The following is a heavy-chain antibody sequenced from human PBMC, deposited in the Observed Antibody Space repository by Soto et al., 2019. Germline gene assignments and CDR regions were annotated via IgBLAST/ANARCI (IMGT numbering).Heavy chain of an antibody. CDR2: IKQDGSEK. CDR3: ARSSSGYYFDY. CDR1: GFTFSGYW. D-gene: IGHD2-2*01. J-gene: IGHJ4*02. V-gene: IGHV3-7*03. Sequence: GGSLRLSCAASGFTFSGYWMSWVRQAPGKGLEWVANIKQDGSEKYYVDSVKGRFTISRDNAKNSLYLQMNSLRAEDTAVYYCARSSSGYYFDYWGQGTLVTVSS.